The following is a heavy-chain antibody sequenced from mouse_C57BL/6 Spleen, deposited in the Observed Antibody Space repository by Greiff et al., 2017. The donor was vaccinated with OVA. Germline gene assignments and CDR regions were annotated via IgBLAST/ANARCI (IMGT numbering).Heavy chain of an antibody. V-gene: IGHV1-39*01. CDR2: INPNYGTT. Sequence: VQLKESGPELVKPGASVKISCKASGYSFTDYNMHWVKQSNGQSLEWIGVINPNYGTTSYNQKFKGKATLTVDQSSSTAYMQLNSLTSEDSAVYYCARTVVATEGYAMDYWGQGTSVTVSS. CDR3: ARTVVATEGYAMDY. CDR1: GYSFTDYN. J-gene: IGHJ4*01. D-gene: IGHD1-1*01.